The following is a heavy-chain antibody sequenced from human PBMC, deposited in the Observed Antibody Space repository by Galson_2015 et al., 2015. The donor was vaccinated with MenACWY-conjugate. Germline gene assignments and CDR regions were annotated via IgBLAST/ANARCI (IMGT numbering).Heavy chain of an antibody. CDR2: MYGSGAT. J-gene: IGHJ3*01. V-gene: IGHV4-4*07. Sequence: SETLSLTCTVSGGSISSYYWNWIRQPAGKGLEWIGRMYGSGATSYNPSLKTRVTMSIDTSKSQFSLNLSSVTAADTAVYYCARDFGVLRFDVWGQGTMVTVSS. CDR3: ARDFGVLRFDV. D-gene: IGHD2-8*01. CDR1: GGSISSYY.